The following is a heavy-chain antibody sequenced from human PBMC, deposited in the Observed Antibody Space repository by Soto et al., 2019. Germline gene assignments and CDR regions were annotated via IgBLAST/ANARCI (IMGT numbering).Heavy chain of an antibody. J-gene: IGHJ4*02. CDR2: IIPILGIA. Sequence: GASVKVSCKASGGTFSSYTISWVRQAPGQGLEWMGRIIPILGIANYAQKFQGRVTITADKSTSTAYMELSSLRSEDTAVYYCARGRAKSNYGDYEDYYFDYWGQGTLVTVSS. CDR1: GGTFSSYT. D-gene: IGHD4-17*01. CDR3: ARGRAKSNYGDYEDYYFDY. V-gene: IGHV1-69*02.